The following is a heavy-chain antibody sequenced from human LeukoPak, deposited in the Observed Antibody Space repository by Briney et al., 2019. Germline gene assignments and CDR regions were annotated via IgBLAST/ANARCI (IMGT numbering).Heavy chain of an antibody. J-gene: IGHJ4*02. D-gene: IGHD3-10*01. Sequence: PGGSLRLSCAASGFTFSSYAMSWVRQAPGKGLEWVSAISGSGGSTYYADSVKGRFTISRDNSKNTLYLQMNSLRAEDTAVYYCAKDPNMVRAAPRLFDYWGQGTLVTVSS. CDR1: GFTFSSYA. CDR3: AKDPNMVRAAPRLFDY. V-gene: IGHV3-23*01. CDR2: ISGSGGST.